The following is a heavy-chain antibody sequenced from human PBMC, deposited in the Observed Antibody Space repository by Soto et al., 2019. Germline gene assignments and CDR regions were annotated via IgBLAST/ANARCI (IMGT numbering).Heavy chain of an antibody. CDR2: ISAYNGNT. CDR3: ARVVGGRSQIFDY. CDR1: GYTFTSYG. Sequence: QVQLVQSGAEVKKPGASVKVSCKASGYTFTSYGISWVRQAPGQGLEWMGWISAYNGNTNYAQKLQVRVTMTTDTYPGPGYMARRTPRSDAMAVYYCARVVGGRSQIFDYWGQGPLVAVSA. J-gene: IGHJ4*02. D-gene: IGHD2-15*01. V-gene: IGHV1-18*03.